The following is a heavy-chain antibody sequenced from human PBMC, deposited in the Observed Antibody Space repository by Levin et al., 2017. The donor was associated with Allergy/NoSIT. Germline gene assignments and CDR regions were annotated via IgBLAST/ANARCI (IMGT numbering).Heavy chain of an antibody. J-gene: IGHJ6*01. D-gene: IGHD3-16*01. CDR2: ISHSGST. CDR3: ARAAAPYYYYGMDV. V-gene: IGHV4-34*01. CDR1: GGPFIDSH. Sequence: SQTLSLTCGVYGGPFIDSHWTWIRQPPGKGLEWIGEISHSGSTNYNPSLKSRVTMSVDTTKKQFSLRLSSVTATDAALYYCARAAAPYYYYGMDVWGRGTTVIVSS.